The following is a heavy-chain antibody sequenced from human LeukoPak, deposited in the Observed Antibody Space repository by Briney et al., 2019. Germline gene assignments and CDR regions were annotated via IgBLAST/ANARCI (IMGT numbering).Heavy chain of an antibody. Sequence: SETLSLTCTVSGDSLNTYYWSWIRQPAGKGLEWIGHIYISGSTNYNPSLKSRVTISVDTSKNQFSLKLNSVTAADTAVYYCARAKGDYWGQGILVTVSS. CDR3: ARAKGDY. CDR1: GDSLNTYY. V-gene: IGHV4-4*07. CDR2: IYISGST. J-gene: IGHJ4*02.